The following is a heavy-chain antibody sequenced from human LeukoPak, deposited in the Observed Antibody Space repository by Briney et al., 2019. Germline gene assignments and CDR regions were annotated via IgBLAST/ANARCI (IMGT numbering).Heavy chain of an antibody. Sequence: KASETLSLSCTVSGASISSSRYYWGWIRQPPGKGLEWIGSIYYSGSTYYNPSLKSRVTISVDTSKNQFSLKLSSVTAADTAVYYCARSPGLYCDGVGYLQHWGQGTQVGVSS. CDR2: IYYSGST. CDR1: GASISSSRYY. V-gene: IGHV4-39*01. D-gene: IGHD2-21*01. CDR3: ARSPGLYCDGVGYLQH. J-gene: IGHJ1*01.